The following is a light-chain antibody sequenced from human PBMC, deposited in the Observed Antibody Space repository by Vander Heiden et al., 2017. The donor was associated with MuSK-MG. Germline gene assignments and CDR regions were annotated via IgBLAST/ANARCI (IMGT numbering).Light chain of an antibody. CDR1: RSDVGGYNY. CDR2: DVS. Sequence: QSALTQPASVSGSPGQSITISCTGTRSDVGGYNYVSWYQQHPGKAPKLIIYDVSNRPSGVSNRFSGSKADNTASLTISGLQPEDEADYYCSSYTDSSTLYAFGTGTKVTVL. CDR3: SSYTDSSTLYA. V-gene: IGLV2-14*03. J-gene: IGLJ1*01.